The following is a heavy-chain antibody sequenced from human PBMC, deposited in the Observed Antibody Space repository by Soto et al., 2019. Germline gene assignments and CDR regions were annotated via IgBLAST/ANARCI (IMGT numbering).Heavy chain of an antibody. CDR3: AGIRYNRIVSDPSARGNHWFDP. V-gene: IGHV4-30-4*01. CDR2: IYYSGSA. CDR1: GGSIRVDDYY. J-gene: IGHJ5*02. D-gene: IGHD1-1*01. Sequence: SETLSLTCTVSGGSIRVDDYYWSWIRQPPGKGLEWIGYIYYSGSAYYNPSLERRVTMSVDTSKAQFSLKLSSVTAADTAIYFCAGIRYNRIVSDPSARGNHWFDPWGQGTLVTSPQ.